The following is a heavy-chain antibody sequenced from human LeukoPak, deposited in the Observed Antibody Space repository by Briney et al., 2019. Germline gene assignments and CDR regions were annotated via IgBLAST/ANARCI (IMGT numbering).Heavy chain of an antibody. CDR3: ARGRNFFPIDY. Sequence: GGSLRLSCAASGLTFSSHWMHWVRQAPGKGLVWVSRITNDGSSTTYADSVKGRFTISRDNAKNMLYLQVNSLRAEDTAVYYCARGRNFFPIDYWGQGTLVTVSS. CDR1: GLTFSSHW. CDR2: ITNDGSST. J-gene: IGHJ4*02. V-gene: IGHV3-74*01. D-gene: IGHD2/OR15-2a*01.